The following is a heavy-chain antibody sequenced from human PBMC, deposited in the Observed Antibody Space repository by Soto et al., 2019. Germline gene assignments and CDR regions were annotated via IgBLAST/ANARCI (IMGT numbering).Heavy chain of an antibody. J-gene: IGHJ5*02. Sequence: SETLSLTCTVSVGSISSYYWSWIRQPPGKGLEWIGYIYYSGSTNYNPSLKSRVTISVDTSKNQFSLKLSSVTAADTAVYYCARHRGGSGSWVTNWFDPWGQGTLVTVSS. CDR1: VGSISSYY. CDR2: IYYSGST. V-gene: IGHV4-59*08. D-gene: IGHD3-10*01. CDR3: ARHRGGSGSWVTNWFDP.